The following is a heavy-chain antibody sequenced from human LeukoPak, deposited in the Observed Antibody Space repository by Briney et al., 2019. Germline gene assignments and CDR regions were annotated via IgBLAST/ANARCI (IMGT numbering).Heavy chain of an antibody. CDR2: ISSSRSYI. D-gene: IGHD3-3*01. CDR1: GFTFSSYS. V-gene: IGHV3-21*01. Sequence: GGSLRLSCAASGFTFSSYSMNWVRQAPGKGLEWVSSISSSRSYIYYADSVKGRFTISRDNAKNSLYLQMNSLRAEDTAVYYCARGYYDFWSGYYPYDYWGQGTLVTVSS. CDR3: ARGYYDFWSGYYPYDY. J-gene: IGHJ4*02.